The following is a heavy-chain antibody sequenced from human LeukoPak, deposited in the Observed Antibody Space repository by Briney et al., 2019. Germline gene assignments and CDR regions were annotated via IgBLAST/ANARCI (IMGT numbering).Heavy chain of an antibody. D-gene: IGHD6-6*01. Sequence: SVKVSCKASGGTFSSYAISWVRQAPGQGLEWMGGIIPIFGTANYAQKFQGRVTITTDESTSTAYMELSSLRSEDTAVYYCARGASIAARLDYWGQGTLVTVSS. CDR3: ARGASIAARLDY. V-gene: IGHV1-69*05. J-gene: IGHJ4*02. CDR2: IIPIFGTA. CDR1: GGTFSSYA.